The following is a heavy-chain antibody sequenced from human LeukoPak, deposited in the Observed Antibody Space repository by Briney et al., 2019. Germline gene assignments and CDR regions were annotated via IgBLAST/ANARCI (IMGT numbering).Heavy chain of an antibody. D-gene: IGHD3-3*01. CDR2: INPSGGST. CDR1: GYTFTSYD. V-gene: IGHV1-46*01. Sequence: ASVKVSCKASGYTFTSYDINWVRQAPGQGLEWMGIINPSGGSTSYAQKFQGRVTMTRDKSTSTVYMELSSLRSEDTAVYYCARAPYDFWSGYYFDYWGQGTLVTVSS. J-gene: IGHJ4*02. CDR3: ARAPYDFWSGYYFDY.